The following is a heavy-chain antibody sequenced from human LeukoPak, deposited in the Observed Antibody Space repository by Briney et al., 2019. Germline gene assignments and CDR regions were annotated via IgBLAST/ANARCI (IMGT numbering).Heavy chain of an antibody. CDR2: MNPSNGNT. CDR1: GYTFTSSD. CDR3: ARFLRGIQLLLRGPSYFMDV. Sequence: ASVKVSCKASGYTFTSSDINWVRQATGQGLEWMGWMNPSNGNTVYAQKFQGRITMTWNTSISTAYMELNSLRSEDTAVYYCARFLRGIQLLLRGPSYFMDVWGKGTTVTVSS. V-gene: IGHV1-8*01. J-gene: IGHJ6*03. D-gene: IGHD5-18*01.